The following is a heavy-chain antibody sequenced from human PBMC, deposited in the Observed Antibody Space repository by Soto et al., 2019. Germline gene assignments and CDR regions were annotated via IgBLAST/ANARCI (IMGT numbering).Heavy chain of an antibody. D-gene: IGHD6-19*01. J-gene: IGHJ6*02. Sequence: LSLTCAVYGGSFSGYYWSWIRQPPGKGLEWIGEINHSGSTNYNPSLKSRVTISVDTSKNQFSLKLSSVTAADTAVYYCARGGGAVAVGWFYYYYGMDVWGRGTTVTVSS. CDR1: GGSFSGYY. CDR3: ARGGGAVAVGWFYYYYGMDV. V-gene: IGHV4-34*01. CDR2: INHSGST.